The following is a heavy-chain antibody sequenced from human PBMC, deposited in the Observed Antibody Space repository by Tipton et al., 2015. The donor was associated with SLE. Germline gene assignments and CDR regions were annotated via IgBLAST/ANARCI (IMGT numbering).Heavy chain of an antibody. Sequence: GSLRLSCTVSGGSISSYYWSWIRQPPGKGLEWIGSIYYSGSTNYNPSLKSRVTISVDTSKNQFSLKLSSVTAADTAVYYCARDGAVAPFYYYGLDVWGQGTTVTVSS. CDR3: ARDGAVAPFYYYGLDV. CDR2: IYYSGST. CDR1: GGSISSYY. D-gene: IGHD6-19*01. V-gene: IGHV4-59*12. J-gene: IGHJ6*02.